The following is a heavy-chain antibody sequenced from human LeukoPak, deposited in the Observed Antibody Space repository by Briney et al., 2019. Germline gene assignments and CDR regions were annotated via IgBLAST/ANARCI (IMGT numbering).Heavy chain of an antibody. V-gene: IGHV1-18*01. CDR3: ARGVVIVPAAIPDVYACDI. Sequence: ASVKVSCKASGYTFTIYGISWVRQAPGQGLEWMGWISAYNGNTNYAQKLQGRVTMTTDTSTSTAYMELRSLRSDDTAVYYCARGVVIVPAAIPDVYACDIWGQGTMVTVSS. CDR2: ISAYNGNT. CDR1: GYTFTIYG. J-gene: IGHJ3*02. D-gene: IGHD2-2*01.